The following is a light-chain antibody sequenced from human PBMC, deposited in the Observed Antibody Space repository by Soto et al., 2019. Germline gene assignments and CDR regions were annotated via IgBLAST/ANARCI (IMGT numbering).Light chain of an antibody. CDR3: QQRSKWPYT. Sequence: EIVLTQSPATLSLSPGERATLSCRASQSVSSYLAWYQQKPGQAPRLLIYDASNRATGIPARFSGSGSGTDFTLTISRLEPEDFAVYYCQQRSKWPYTFGQGTKLEIK. V-gene: IGKV3-11*01. CDR1: QSVSSY. J-gene: IGKJ2*01. CDR2: DAS.